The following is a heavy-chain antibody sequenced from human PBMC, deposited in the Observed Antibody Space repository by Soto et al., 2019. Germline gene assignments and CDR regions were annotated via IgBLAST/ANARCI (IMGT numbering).Heavy chain of an antibody. V-gene: IGHV4-59*01. D-gene: IGHD3-9*01. CDR2: IYYSGST. J-gene: IGHJ4*02. CDR3: ARGSPYYDILTGYYEFDY. CDR1: GGSISSYY. Sequence: PSETLSLTCTVSGGSISSYYWSWIRQPPGKGLEWIGYIYYSGSTNYNPSLKSRVTISVDTSKNQFSLKLSSVTAADTAVYYCARGSPYYDILTGYYEFDYWGQGTLVTVSS.